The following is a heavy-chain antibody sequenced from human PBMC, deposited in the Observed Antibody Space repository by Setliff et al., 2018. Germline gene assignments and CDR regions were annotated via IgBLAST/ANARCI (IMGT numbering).Heavy chain of an antibody. J-gene: IGHJ4*02. V-gene: IGHV3-33*05. Sequence: GGSLRLSCAASAFTFSGYAMHWVRQAPGKGLEWVAFISYDGSNRYYADSVKGRFTISRDNSKNTLYLQMNSLRAEDTAVYYCARARGNWGPVDYWGQGTLVTVSS. D-gene: IGHD7-27*01. CDR3: ARARGNWGPVDY. CDR2: ISYDGSNR. CDR1: AFTFSGYA.